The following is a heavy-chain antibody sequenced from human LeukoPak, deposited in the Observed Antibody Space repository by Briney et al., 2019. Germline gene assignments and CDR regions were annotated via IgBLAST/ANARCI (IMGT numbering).Heavy chain of an antibody. CDR2: ISHDGRTK. J-gene: IGHJ3*02. Sequence: GGSLRLSCVVSGFNFDNFAMHWVRQPLGKGLEWVAVISHDGRTKYYADSMKGRITISRDNSKNTLFLQMNSLRAEDTAVYYCAKDGLQGAFDIWGQGTMVTVSS. CDR3: AKDGLQGAFDI. V-gene: IGHV3-30*04. CDR1: GFNFDNFA.